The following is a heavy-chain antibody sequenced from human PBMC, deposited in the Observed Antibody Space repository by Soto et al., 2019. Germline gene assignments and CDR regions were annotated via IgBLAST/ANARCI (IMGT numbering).Heavy chain of an antibody. CDR2: ISSSSSYI. CDR3: ARDSTTDYCSSTSCSNYYYYGMDV. Sequence: GGSLRLSFAASGFTFSSYRMNWVRQAPLNVLEWVSSISSSSSYIYYADSVKGRFTISRDNAKNSLYLQMNSLRAEDTAVYYCARDSTTDYCSSTSCSNYYYYGMDVWGQGTTVPVSS. D-gene: IGHD2-2*01. J-gene: IGHJ6*01. CDR1: GFTFSSYR. V-gene: IGHV3-21*01.